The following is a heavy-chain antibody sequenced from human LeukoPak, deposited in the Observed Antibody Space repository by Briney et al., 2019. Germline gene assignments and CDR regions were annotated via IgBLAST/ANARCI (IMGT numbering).Heavy chain of an antibody. D-gene: IGHD2-15*01. J-gene: IGHJ4*02. V-gene: IGHV3-23*01. CDR2: IRGFSGRT. Sequence: GRSLRLACAASGFTVSTHAIGWVRQAPGKGPEWDAAIRGFSGRTSYADSVTGRFTMCRDTSKNTMFLEMNNLRAEDTAVYYCAKDPPGYCSGGSCSIFDYWGQGTLVTVSS. CDR3: AKDPPGYCSGGSCSIFDY. CDR1: GFTVSTHA.